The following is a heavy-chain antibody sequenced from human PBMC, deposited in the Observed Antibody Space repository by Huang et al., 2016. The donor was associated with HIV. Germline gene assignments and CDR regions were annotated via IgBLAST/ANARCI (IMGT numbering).Heavy chain of an antibody. CDR1: GGSIRSSDYH. D-gene: IGHD3-10*01. J-gene: IGHJ6*03. V-gene: IGHV4-39*01. CDR3: ARHREGPVAYYSGWGSHLNYMDV. Sequence: QLLLQESGPGLVKPSEALALTCAVSGGSIRSSDYHWGWIRQPPGKGLEWFGSIYLKGSTHSSPSLKSRVTIAVDTSKNLCFLNLTSMTAADTAVYYCARHREGPVAYYSGWGSHLNYMDVWGRGRTVVVSS. CDR2: IYLKGST.